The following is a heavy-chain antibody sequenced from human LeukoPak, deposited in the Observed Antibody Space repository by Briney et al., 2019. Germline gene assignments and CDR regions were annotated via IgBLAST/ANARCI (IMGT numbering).Heavy chain of an antibody. Sequence: PGGSLRLPCAASGFTFSSYSMNWVRQAPGKGLEWVSSISSSSSYIYYADSVKGRFTISRDNAKNSLYLQMNSLRAEDTAVYYCARDGYSSGWYNYWGQGTLVTVSS. CDR3: ARDGYSSGWYNY. CDR2: ISSSSSYI. J-gene: IGHJ4*02. D-gene: IGHD6-19*01. V-gene: IGHV3-21*04. CDR1: GFTFSSYS.